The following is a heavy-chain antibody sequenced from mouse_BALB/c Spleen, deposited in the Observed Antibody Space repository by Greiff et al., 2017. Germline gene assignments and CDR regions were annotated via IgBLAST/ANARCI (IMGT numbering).Heavy chain of an antibody. Sequence: EVMLVESGGGLVKPGGSLKLSCAASGFTFSSYAMSWVRQSPEKRLEWVAEISSGGSYTYYPDTVTGRFTISRDNAKNTLYLEMSSLRSEDTAMYYCARDNGNWFAYWGQGTLVTVSA. CDR1: GFTFSSYA. CDR3: ARDNGNWFAY. J-gene: IGHJ3*01. V-gene: IGHV5-9-4*01. CDR2: ISSGGSYT.